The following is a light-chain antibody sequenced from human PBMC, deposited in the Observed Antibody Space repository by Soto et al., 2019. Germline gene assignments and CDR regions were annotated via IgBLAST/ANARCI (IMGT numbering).Light chain of an antibody. CDR1: SSDVGGYNY. Sequence: QSVLTQPASVSGSPGQSITISCTGTSSDVGGYNYVSWYQHHPDKAPKLMIFDVSNRPSGVSNRFSGSKSGNTASVTNSGLQPEDEADYYCSSYTTSNTRQIVFGTGTKLTVL. CDR2: DVS. V-gene: IGLV2-14*03. CDR3: SSYTTSNTRQIV. J-gene: IGLJ1*01.